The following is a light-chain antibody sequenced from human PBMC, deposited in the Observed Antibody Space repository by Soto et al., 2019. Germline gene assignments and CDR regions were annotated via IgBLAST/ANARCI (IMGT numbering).Light chain of an antibody. J-gene: IGLJ3*02. Sequence: QSVLTQPPSVSGAPGQTVTISCTGSSSNIGAGFDVHWYQQVPGTAPKLLIYTNNRRPSGVPDRFSGSKSGTSASLAINGLQSEDEAAYYCAAWDDSLSRPNWVFGGGTKVTVL. CDR2: TNN. V-gene: IGLV1-40*01. CDR3: AAWDDSLSRPNWV. CDR1: SSNIGAGFD.